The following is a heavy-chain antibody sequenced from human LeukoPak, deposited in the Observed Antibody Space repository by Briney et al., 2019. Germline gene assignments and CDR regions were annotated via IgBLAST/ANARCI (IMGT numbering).Heavy chain of an antibody. D-gene: IGHD6-13*01. CDR1: GDSFTTYW. V-gene: IGHV5-51*01. CDR3: ARHAGIAAAPDY. CDR2: IYPGNSGDSDT. J-gene: IGHJ4*02. Sequence: GASLKISCKGSGDSFTTYWIGWVRQVPGKGLEWMGVIYPGNSGDSDTRYSPSFQGQVAISADKSISTAYLQWSSLKASDTALYYCARHAGIAAAPDYWGQGTLVTVSS.